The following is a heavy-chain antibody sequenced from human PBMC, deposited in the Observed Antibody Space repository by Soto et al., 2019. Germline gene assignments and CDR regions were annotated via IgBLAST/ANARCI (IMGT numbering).Heavy chain of an antibody. V-gene: IGHV4-39*01. J-gene: IGHJ4*02. CDR3: ARQRVYYDTYTYPDF. CDR2: IYYSGST. D-gene: IGHD3-22*01. CDR1: GGSISSSSYY. Sequence: LPETLSLTCTVSGGSISSSSYYWGWIRQPPGKGLEWIGSIYYSGSTYYNPSLKSRVTISVDTSKNQFSLKLSSVTAADTAVYYCARQRVYYDTYTYPDFWGQGTLVTVSS.